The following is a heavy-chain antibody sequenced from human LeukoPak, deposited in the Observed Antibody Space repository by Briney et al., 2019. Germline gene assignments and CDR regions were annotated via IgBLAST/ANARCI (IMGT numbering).Heavy chain of an antibody. Sequence: TSETLSLTCAVYGGSFSGYYWSWIRQPPGKGLEWIGEINHSGSTNYNPSLKSRVTISVDTSKNQFSLKLSSVTAADTAVYYCARGRRISYGFFDYWGQGTLVTVSS. V-gene: IGHV4-34*01. CDR3: ARGRRISYGFFDY. D-gene: IGHD5-18*01. CDR1: GGSFSGYY. J-gene: IGHJ4*02. CDR2: INHSGST.